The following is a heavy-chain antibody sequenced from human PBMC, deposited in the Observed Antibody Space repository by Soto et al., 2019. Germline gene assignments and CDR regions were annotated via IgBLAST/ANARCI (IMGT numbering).Heavy chain of an antibody. CDR1: GFTFSSYG. CDR2: IWYDGSNK. CDR3: ASFNWNYGNAFDI. J-gene: IGHJ3*02. V-gene: IGHV3-33*01. Sequence: GGSLRLSCAASGFTFSSYGMHWVRQAPGKGLEWVAVIWYDGSNKYYADSVKGRFTISRDNSKNTLYLQMNSLRAEDTAVYYCASFNWNYGNAFDIWGQGTMVTVSS. D-gene: IGHD1-7*01.